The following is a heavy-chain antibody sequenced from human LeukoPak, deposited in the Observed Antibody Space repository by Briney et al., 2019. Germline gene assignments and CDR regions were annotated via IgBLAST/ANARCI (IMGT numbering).Heavy chain of an antibody. D-gene: IGHD6-13*01. V-gene: IGHV4-39*01. J-gene: IGHJ4*02. Sequence: SETLSLTCTVSGGSISSSSYYWGWIRQPPGKGLEWIGSIYYSGSTYYNPSLKSRVTISVDTSKNQFSLKLSSVTAADTAVYYCARLGVGSSWYGYPLNYFDYWGQGTLVTVSS. CDR2: IYYSGST. CDR1: GGSISSSSYY. CDR3: ARLGVGSSWYGYPLNYFDY.